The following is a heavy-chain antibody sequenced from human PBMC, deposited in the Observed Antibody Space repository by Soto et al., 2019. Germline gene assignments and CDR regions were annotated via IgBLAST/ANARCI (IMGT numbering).Heavy chain of an antibody. D-gene: IGHD5-12*01. CDR2: ISGSGGST. J-gene: IGHJ4*02. CDR3: AKDSSGYDSDPYFDY. V-gene: IGHV3-23*01. CDR1: GFTFSSYA. Sequence: GESLKISCAASGFTFSSYAMSWVRQAPGKGLEWVSAISGSGGSTYYADSVKGRFTISRDNSKNTLYLQMNSLRAEDTAVYYCAKDSSGYDSDPYFDYWGQGTLVTVSS.